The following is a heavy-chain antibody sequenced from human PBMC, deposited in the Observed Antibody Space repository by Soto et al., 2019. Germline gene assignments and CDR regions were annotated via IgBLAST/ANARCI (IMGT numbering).Heavy chain of an antibody. J-gene: IGHJ4*02. D-gene: IGHD3-3*01. CDR3: ARGQYFCFLSGLKYYFDY. CDR2: IAYNGAT. Sequence: SETLSLTCTVSSGSINFYYWSCIVRSPGKGLEWIGYIAYNGATTYNPSLKSRVTISLNTSKSRFSLRLTSATAADTATYYCARGQYFCFLSGLKYYFDYWGQGALVTVSS. CDR1: SGSINFYY. V-gene: IGHV4-59*01.